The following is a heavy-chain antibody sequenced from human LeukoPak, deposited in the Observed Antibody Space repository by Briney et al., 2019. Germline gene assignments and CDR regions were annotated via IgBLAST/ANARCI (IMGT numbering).Heavy chain of an antibody. D-gene: IGHD3-22*01. CDR1: GYTLTALS. Sequence: ASVKVSCKVSGYTLTALSMHWVRQAPGKGLEWMGGFDPEDGETIYAQKFQGRVTMTEDTSTDTAYMELSSLRSEDTAVYYCATVFTYYYDSSGSPGAHWGQGTLVTVSS. CDR3: ATVFTYYYDSSGSPGAH. CDR2: FDPEDGET. V-gene: IGHV1-24*01. J-gene: IGHJ4*02.